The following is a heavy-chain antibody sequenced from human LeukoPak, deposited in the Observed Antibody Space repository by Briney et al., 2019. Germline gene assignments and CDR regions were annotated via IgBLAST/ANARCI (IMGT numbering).Heavy chain of an antibody. CDR3: ARDTNVDAFDI. CDR2: IYYSGTT. J-gene: IGHJ3*02. V-gene: IGHV4-39*07. Sequence: SETLSLTCTVTGVSISISSHYWGWIRQPPGKGLEWIGSIYYSGTTYYNPSLRSRVTISVDTSKNQISLKLSSVTAADTAMYYCARDTNVDAFDIWGQGTMVTVSS. CDR1: GVSISISSHY. D-gene: IGHD3-3*01.